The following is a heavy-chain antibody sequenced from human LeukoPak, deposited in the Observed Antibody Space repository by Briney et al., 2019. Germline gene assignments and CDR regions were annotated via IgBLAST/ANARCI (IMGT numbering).Heavy chain of an antibody. D-gene: IGHD3-10*01. CDR2: IYYSGST. J-gene: IGHJ6*03. CDR3: AREENYYGSGSYYSYYYYYYYMDV. Sequence: SETLSLTCTVSGGSISSSSYYWGWIRQPPGKGLEWIGSIYYSGSTYYNPSLKSRVTISVDTSKNQFSLKLSSVTAADTAVYYCAREENYYGSGSYYSYYYYYYYMDVWGKGTTVTVSS. CDR1: GGSISSSSYY. V-gene: IGHV4-39*07.